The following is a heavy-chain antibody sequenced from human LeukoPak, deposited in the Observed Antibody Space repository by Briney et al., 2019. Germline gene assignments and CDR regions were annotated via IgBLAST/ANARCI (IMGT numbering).Heavy chain of an antibody. D-gene: IGHD3-16*01. J-gene: IGHJ4*02. CDR1: GGSISSYY. CDR3: ARERGRGSYFDY. CDR2: IYYSGST. V-gene: IGHV4-59*01. Sequence: SSETLSLTCTVSGGSISSYYWSWIRQPPGKGLEWIGYIYYSGSTNYNPSLKSRVTISVDTSKNQFSLNLGSVTAADTAVYYCARERGRGSYFDYWGQGTLVTVSS.